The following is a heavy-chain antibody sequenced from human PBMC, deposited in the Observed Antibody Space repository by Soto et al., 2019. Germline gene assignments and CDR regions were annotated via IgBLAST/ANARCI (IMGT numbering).Heavy chain of an antibody. CDR3: GRQPGHCGSTTCFGYYSVDV. J-gene: IGHJ6*02. CDR2: IYYSGST. V-gene: IGHV4-39*01. Sequence: QLQLLESGPRLVKTSETQSLTCSVSGGSISSSSYSWGWIRQPPGKGLEWIGTIYYSGSTHYNPSLEGRVAISADTPNNQLSLRLSSVTAADTAVYYCGRQPGHCGSTTCFGYYSVDVWGQGTTVTVS. D-gene: IGHD2-2*01. CDR1: GGSISSSSYS.